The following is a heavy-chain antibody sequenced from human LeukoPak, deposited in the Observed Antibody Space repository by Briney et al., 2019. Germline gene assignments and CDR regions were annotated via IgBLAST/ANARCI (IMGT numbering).Heavy chain of an antibody. D-gene: IGHD6-19*01. V-gene: IGHV3-23*01. CDR1: GFTFSSYA. CDR2: ISGSGGST. CDR3: AKDLRGPSYSSGWYFDY. Sequence: GGSLRLSCAASGFTFSSYAMSWVRQAPGKGLEWVSAISGSGGSTYYADSVKGRFTISRDNSKNTLYLQMNSLRAEDTAVYYCAKDLRGPSYSSGWYFDYWGQGTLVTVSS. J-gene: IGHJ4*02.